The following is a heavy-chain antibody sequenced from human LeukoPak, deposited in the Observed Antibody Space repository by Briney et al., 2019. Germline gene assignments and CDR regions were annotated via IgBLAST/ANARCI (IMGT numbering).Heavy chain of an antibody. CDR2: VNPNSGVT. CDR1: GNSFIGYY. CDR3: VRDTGFPFFDF. Sequence: GASVKVSCKASGNSFIGYYIHWVRQAPGQGLEWMGSVNPNSGVTDYAQKFQGRITMTRDTSISTAYMELNRLTSDDTAVYYCVRDTGFPFFDFWGHGALVTVSS. V-gene: IGHV1-2*02. J-gene: IGHJ4*01.